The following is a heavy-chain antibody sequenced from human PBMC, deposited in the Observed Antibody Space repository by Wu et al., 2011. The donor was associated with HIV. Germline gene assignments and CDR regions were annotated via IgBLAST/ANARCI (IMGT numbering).Heavy chain of an antibody. CDR2: VNPNNNDT. CDR3: ARDPYSSSFYYYYFMDV. CDR1: GYTFVAYY. V-gene: IGHV1-2*02. Sequence: QVQLVQSGAEVKKPGASMRVSCRASGYTFVAYYIHWVRQAPGQGLEWMGWVNPNNNDTDYAQNFQGRVTMTWDTSISTAYMELSRLRFDDTAVYYCARDPYSSSFYYYYFMDVWGKGTTVTVSS. D-gene: IGHD6-6*01. J-gene: IGHJ6*03.